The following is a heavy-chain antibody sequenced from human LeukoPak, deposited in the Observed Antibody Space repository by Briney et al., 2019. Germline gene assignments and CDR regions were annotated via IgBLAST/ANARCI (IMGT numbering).Heavy chain of an antibody. Sequence: ASVKVSCKVSGYTFTSYAMHWVRQAPGQRLEWMGWINAGNGNTKYSQKFQGRVTITRDTSASTAYMELSSLRSEDTAVYYCARVVSWAFGVVIDAFDIWGQGTMVTVSS. CDR1: GYTFTSYA. CDR3: ARVVSWAFGVVIDAFDI. D-gene: IGHD3-3*01. CDR2: INAGNGNT. J-gene: IGHJ3*02. V-gene: IGHV1-3*01.